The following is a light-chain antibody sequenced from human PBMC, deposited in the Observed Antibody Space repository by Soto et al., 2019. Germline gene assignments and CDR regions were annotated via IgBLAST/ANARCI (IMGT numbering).Light chain of an antibody. V-gene: IGKV3-15*01. J-gene: IGKJ1*01. CDR1: QSISKY. Sequence: EMVMTQSPDTLSVSPGDRASLSSRASQSISKYLAWYQQKPGQAPRILIYDASTRATGIPARLSGSGSGTEFTLAISSLQSEDSAVYYCQQYNYQGTFGQGTKVDIK. CDR2: DAS. CDR3: QQYNYQGT.